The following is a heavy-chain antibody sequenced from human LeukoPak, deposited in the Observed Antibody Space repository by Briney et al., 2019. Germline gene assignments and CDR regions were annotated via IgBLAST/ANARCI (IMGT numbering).Heavy chain of an antibody. CDR2: IYRDGDT. J-gene: IGHJ2*01. CDR3: ARDVFDRGLQWYFDL. D-gene: IGHD3-16*01. V-gene: IGHV3-53*01. Sequence: PGGSLRLYCAAYGFTVSTNYMSWVRQAPGKGLEWVSVIYRDGDTYYADSVKGRFTISRDSSKNILYLQMNSLRAEDTAVYYCARDVFDRGLQWYFDLWGRGTVITVSS. CDR1: GFTVSTNY.